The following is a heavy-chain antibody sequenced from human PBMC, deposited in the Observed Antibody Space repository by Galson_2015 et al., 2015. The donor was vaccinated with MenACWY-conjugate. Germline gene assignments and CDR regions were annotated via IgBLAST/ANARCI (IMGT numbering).Heavy chain of an antibody. CDR3: AREGLSSTSFNYYYHYMDV. Sequence: SLRLSCAASGFTFSTYTMNWVRLAPGKGLEWVSSISSDSADIYSADSVKGRFTISRDNAKNSLNLQMNSLRAEDTAVYYCAREGLSSTSFNYYYHYMDVWGTGTTVTVSS. D-gene: IGHD6-6*01. J-gene: IGHJ6*03. CDR1: GFTFSTYT. CDR2: ISSDSADI. V-gene: IGHV3-21*01.